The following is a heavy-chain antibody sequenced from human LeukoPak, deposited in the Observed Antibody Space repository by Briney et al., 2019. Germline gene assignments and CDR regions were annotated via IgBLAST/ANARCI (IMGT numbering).Heavy chain of an antibody. CDR3: AKDVGYTFGNYFDY. CDR2: VGSDGNT. CDR1: GFTFSSCA. J-gene: IGHJ4*02. Sequence: GSLRLSCAASGFTFSSCAMSWARQAPGKGLECVSAVGSDGNTYYADSVKGRFTISRDNSKNTLYLQMNSLRADDTAVYYCAKDVGYTFGNYFDYWGQGTLVTVSS. D-gene: IGHD5-18*01. V-gene: IGHV3-23*01.